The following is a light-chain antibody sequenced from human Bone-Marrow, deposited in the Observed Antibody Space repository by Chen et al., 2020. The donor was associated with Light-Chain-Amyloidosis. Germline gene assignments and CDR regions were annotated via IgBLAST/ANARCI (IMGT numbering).Light chain of an antibody. V-gene: IGLV2-14*01. J-gene: IGLJ1*01. CDR3: SSYTITNTLV. CDR2: EVT. Sequence: QSALTQPASVSGSPGQSITISSTGTSSDVGGDNHVSWYQQHPDKAPKLMIYEVTNRPSWVPDRCSGSKSDNTASLTISGLQTEDEADYFCSSYTITNTLVFGSGTRVTVL. CDR1: SSDVGGDNH.